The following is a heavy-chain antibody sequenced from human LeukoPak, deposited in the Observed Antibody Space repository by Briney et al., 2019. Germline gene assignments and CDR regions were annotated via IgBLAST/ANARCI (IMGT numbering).Heavy chain of an antibody. J-gene: IGHJ6*02. D-gene: IGHD4/OR15-4a*01. CDR3: AREDPQTKVPEGMDV. CDR1: GGSISHYY. Sequence: SETLSLTCTVSGGSISHYYWSWIRQPPGKGPEWIGYIYYTGPTNYNPSLKSRVTISVDTSKNQFSLKLNSVTAADTAVYYCAREDPQTKVPEGMDVWGQGTTVTVSS. CDR2: IYYTGPT. V-gene: IGHV4-59*01.